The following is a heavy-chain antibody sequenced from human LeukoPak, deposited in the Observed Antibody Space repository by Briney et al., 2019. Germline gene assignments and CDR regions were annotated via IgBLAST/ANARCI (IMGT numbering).Heavy chain of an antibody. J-gene: IGHJ5*02. D-gene: IGHD2-2*03. V-gene: IGHV2-5*01. Sequence: SGPTLVNPTQTLTLTCTFSGFSLSTSGVGVAWMRQSPGQAPEWLAVTYWNDDQRYSPSLKSRLTITKDTSKNQVVLTMTNMDPADTATYHCAHNGLYHWGQGTLVTVSS. CDR1: GFSLSTSGVG. CDR2: TYWNDDQ. CDR3: AHNGLYH.